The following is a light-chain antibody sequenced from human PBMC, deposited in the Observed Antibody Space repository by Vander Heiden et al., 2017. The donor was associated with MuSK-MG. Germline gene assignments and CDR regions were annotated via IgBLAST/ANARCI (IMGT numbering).Light chain of an antibody. J-gene: IGKJ5*01. CDR1: QSVSSN. Sequence: EIVMTQSPATLSVSPGERATLSCRASQSVSSNLAWYQQKPGQAPRLLIYGASTRDTGIPARFSGSGYGKEFTLTISSRQSEDFAVYYCQQDNNWPPSTFGQGTRVDIK. V-gene: IGKV3D-15*01. CDR2: GAS. CDR3: QQDNNWPPST.